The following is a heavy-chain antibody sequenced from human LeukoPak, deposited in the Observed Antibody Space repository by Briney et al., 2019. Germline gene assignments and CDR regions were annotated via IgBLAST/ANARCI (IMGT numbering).Heavy chain of an antibody. D-gene: IGHD1-7*01. CDR2: ISGSGGTT. CDR3: AKGPLPRITGTAPFDS. J-gene: IGHJ4*02. CDR1: GFTFSNYG. V-gene: IGHV3-23*01. Sequence: GGTLRLSCAASGFTFSNYGMSWVRQAPGKGLEGVSAISGSGGTTYYADAVKGRVTTSRDNSKNTLHLRMNRLRAEDTAVYYCAKGPLPRITGTAPFDSWGQGTLVTVSS.